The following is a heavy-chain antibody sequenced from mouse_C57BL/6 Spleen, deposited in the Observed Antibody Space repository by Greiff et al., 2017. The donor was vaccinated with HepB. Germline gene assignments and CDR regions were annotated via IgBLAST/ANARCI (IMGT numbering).Heavy chain of an antibody. CDR3: ARDYGNYVGWYFDV. Sequence: VQLQQSGAELVRPGSSVKLSCKASGYTFTSYWMDWVKQRPGQGLEWIGNIYPSDSETHYNQKFKDKATLTVVKSSSTAYMQLSSLTSEDSAVYYCARDYGNYVGWYFDVWGTGTTVTVSS. CDR1: GYTFTSYW. D-gene: IGHD2-1*01. CDR2: IYPSDSET. J-gene: IGHJ1*03. V-gene: IGHV1-61*01.